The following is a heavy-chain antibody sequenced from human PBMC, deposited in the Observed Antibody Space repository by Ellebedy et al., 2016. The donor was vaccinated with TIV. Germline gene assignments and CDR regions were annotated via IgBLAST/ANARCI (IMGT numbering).Heavy chain of an antibody. D-gene: IGHD3-10*01. CDR3: ARDGLNAWLDL. J-gene: IGHJ5*02. V-gene: IGHV3-48*01. Sequence: PGGSLRLSCAASGFTFSGYSMNWVRQAPGMGLEWVSYIHGGSGPIYYADSVKGRFTISRDNAKNSLYLQMTGMRAEDTAVYYCARDGLNAWLDLWGHGTLVTVSP. CDR1: GFTFSGYS. CDR2: IHGGSGPI.